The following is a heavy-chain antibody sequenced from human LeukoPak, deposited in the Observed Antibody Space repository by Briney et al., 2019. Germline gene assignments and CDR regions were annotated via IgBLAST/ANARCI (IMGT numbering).Heavy chain of an antibody. CDR3: TAAGRTVNDY. Sequence: GGSLRLPCAASGFTFSSYAMSWVRQAPGKGLEWVSAISGSGGSTYYADSVKGRFTISRDNSKNTLYLQMNSLRAEDTAVYYCTAAGRTVNDYWGQGTLVTVSS. CDR1: GFTFSSYA. V-gene: IGHV3-23*01. CDR2: ISGSGGST. J-gene: IGHJ4*02. D-gene: IGHD6-13*01.